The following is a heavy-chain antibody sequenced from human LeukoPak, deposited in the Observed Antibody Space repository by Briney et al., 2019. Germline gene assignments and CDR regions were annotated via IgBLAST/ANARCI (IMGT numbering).Heavy chain of an antibody. D-gene: IGHD3-16*01. V-gene: IGHV3-74*01. CDR1: GFTFSSYW. CDR2: INSDGSST. CDR3: ARDWHSSSWSHTYYDYVWGLNPVDY. J-gene: IGHJ4*02. Sequence: GGSLRLSCAASGFTFSSYWMHWVRQAPGKGLVWVSRINSDGSSTSYADSVKGRFTISRDNAKNTLYLQMNSLRAEDTAVYYCARDWHSSSWSHTYYDYVWGLNPVDYWGQGTLVTVSS.